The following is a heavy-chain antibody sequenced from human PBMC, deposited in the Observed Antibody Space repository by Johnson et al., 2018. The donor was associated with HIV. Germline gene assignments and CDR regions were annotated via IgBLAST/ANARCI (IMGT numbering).Heavy chain of an antibody. CDR3: TTVRGAFDI. CDR2: LKSKTDGGTT. Sequence: VQLVESGGGLVQHGGSLRLSCAASGFTFTNAWMNWVRQAPGKGLEWVGRLKSKTDGGTTDYAAPVKGRFTISRDDSKNTLYLRINSLKTDDTAVYYCTTVRGAFDIWGQGTMVTVSS. V-gene: IGHV3-15*01. D-gene: IGHD3-16*01. CDR1: GFTFTNAW. J-gene: IGHJ3*02.